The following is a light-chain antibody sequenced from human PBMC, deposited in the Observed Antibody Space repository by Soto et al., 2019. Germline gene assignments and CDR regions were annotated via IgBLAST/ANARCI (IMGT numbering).Light chain of an antibody. CDR2: GAS. CDR3: QQYCHSPT. V-gene: IGKV3-20*01. J-gene: IGKJ4*01. Sequence: EIVLTQSPGTLFLSPGERATLSCRASQSVRSRYVAWYQQKPGQAPRLLIYGASSRATGIPDRFSGSGSGPDFTFTISRLEPEDLAVYYCQQYCHSPTFGGGTKVGIK. CDR1: QSVRSRY.